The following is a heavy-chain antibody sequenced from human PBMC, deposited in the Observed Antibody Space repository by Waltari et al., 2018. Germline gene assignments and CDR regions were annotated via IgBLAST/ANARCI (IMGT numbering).Heavy chain of an antibody. CDR1: GFTFSSYA. J-gene: IGHJ4*02. D-gene: IGHD1-26*01. CDR3: AKDQPQRIVGATGPFDY. Sequence: EVQLLESGGGLVQPGGSLRLSCAASGFTFSSYAMSWVRQAPGKVLEWVSAISGSGGSTYYADSVKGRFTISRDNSKNTLYLQMNSLRAEDTAVYYCAKDQPQRIVGATGPFDYWGQGTLVTVSS. V-gene: IGHV3-23*01. CDR2: ISGSGGST.